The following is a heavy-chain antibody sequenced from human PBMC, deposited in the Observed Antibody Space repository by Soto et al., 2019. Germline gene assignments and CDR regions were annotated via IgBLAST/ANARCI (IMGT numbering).Heavy chain of an antibody. CDR2: IYHSGST. J-gene: IGHJ5*02. D-gene: IGHD1-26*01. V-gene: IGHV4-4*02. CDR3: AREGRGDGT. CDR1: GGSISSSNW. Sequence: QVQLQESGPGLVKPSGTLSLTCAVSGGSISSSNWWSWVRQPPGKGLEWIGEIYHSGSTNYNPSHXXRXPXXVDNAKIQFSLKLSSVTAADTAVYYCAREGRGDGTWGQGTLVTVSS.